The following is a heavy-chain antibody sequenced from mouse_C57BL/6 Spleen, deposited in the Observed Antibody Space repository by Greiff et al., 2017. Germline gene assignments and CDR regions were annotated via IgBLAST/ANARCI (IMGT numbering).Heavy chain of an antibody. J-gene: IGHJ3*01. CDR1: GFNIKDDY. Sequence: VQLQQSGAELVRPGASVQLSCTASGFNIKDDYMHWVKQRPEQGLEWIGWIDPENGDTEYASKFQGKATIAADTSSNTAYLQLCRLTSEDTAVYYCTRSAWLAYWGQGTLVTVSA. CDR3: TRSAWLAY. D-gene: IGHD1-1*01. V-gene: IGHV14-4*01. CDR2: IDPENGDT.